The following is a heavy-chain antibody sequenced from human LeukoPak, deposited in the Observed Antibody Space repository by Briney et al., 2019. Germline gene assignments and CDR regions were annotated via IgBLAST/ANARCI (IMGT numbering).Heavy chain of an antibody. Sequence: SETLPLTCTVSGGSLISGTVYWSWIRQPAGQGLEWLGRIFPSGSTDYNPSVKSRLTMSIDTSKDQFSLNLASVTAADTAVYYCARVFWKSGGYLDYWGQGILVTVSS. J-gene: IGHJ4*02. CDR3: ARVFWKSGGYLDY. V-gene: IGHV4-61*02. CDR1: GGSLISGTVY. CDR2: IFPSGST. D-gene: IGHD3-22*01.